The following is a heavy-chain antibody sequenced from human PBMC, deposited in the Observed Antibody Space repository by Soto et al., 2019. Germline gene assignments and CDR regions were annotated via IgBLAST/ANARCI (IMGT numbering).Heavy chain of an antibody. CDR1: GFTFDDYA. J-gene: IGHJ6*02. D-gene: IGHD5-12*01. Sequence: RRLSCATSGFTFDDYAMHWVRQIPGKGLEWVSGINWNSETVGYADSVKGRFTISRDSAKNSLYLQMTTLRPEDTALYFCARDQDFCGYDLRPMYGLDVWGQATTVTGS. CDR2: INWNSETV. V-gene: IGHV3-9*01. CDR3: ARDQDFCGYDLRPMYGLDV.